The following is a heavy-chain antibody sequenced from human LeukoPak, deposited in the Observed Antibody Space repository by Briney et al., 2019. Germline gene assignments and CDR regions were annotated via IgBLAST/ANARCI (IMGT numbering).Heavy chain of an antibody. D-gene: IGHD3-22*01. CDR3: AKYIIYYYDSSGNRVGFDY. V-gene: IGHV3-9*01. J-gene: IGHJ4*02. CDR1: GFTFNDYA. Sequence: GGSLRLSCAASGFTFNDYAMHWVRQAPGKGLEWVAGIRWNGGSKDYADSVKGRFTISRDNAKNSLYLQMNSLRAEDTALYYCAKYIIYYYDSSGNRVGFDYWGQGTLVTVPS. CDR2: IRWNGGSK.